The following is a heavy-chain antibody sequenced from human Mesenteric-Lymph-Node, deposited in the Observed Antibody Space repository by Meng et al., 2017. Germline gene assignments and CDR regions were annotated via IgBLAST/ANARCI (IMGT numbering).Heavy chain of an antibody. CDR3: ARTDLLLWFGELLYYYYGMDV. V-gene: IGHV1-18*01. D-gene: IGHD3-10*01. Sequence: ASVKVSCKASGYTFTSYGISWVRQAPGQGLEWMGWISAYNGNTNYAQKLQGRVTMTTDTSTRTAYMEMRSLRSDDTAVYYCARTDLLLWFGELLYYYYGMDVWGQGTTVTVSS. CDR1: GYTFTSYG. CDR2: ISAYNGNT. J-gene: IGHJ6*02.